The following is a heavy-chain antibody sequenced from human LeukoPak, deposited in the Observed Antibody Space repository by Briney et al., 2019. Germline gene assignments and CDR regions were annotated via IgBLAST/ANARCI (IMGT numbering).Heavy chain of an antibody. V-gene: IGHV4-59*08. Sequence: PSETLSLTCTVSGGSISSYYWSWIRQPPGKGLEWIGNIYYSGSTHYNPSLKSRVTISVDTSKNQFSLKLSSVTAADTAVYYCASRPIAALSVHFDYWGQGTLVTVSS. J-gene: IGHJ4*02. D-gene: IGHD6-13*01. CDR1: GGSISSYY. CDR2: IYYSGST. CDR3: ASRPIAALSVHFDY.